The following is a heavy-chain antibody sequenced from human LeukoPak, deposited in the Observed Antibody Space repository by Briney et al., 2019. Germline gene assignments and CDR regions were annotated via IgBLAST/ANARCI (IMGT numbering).Heavy chain of an antibody. Sequence: GSVKVSCKASGGTFSSYAMSWVRQAPGKGLEWVSAISGSGGSTYYADSVKGQFTISRDNSKNTLYLQMNSLRAEDTAVYYCAKDRGGYSYGYFDYWGQGTLVTVSS. CDR3: AKDRGGYSYGYFDY. CDR2: ISGSGGST. CDR1: GGTFSSYA. V-gene: IGHV3-23*01. D-gene: IGHD5-18*01. J-gene: IGHJ4*02.